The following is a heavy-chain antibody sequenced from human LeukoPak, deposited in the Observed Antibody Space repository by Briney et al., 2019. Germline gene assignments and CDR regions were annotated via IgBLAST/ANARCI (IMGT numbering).Heavy chain of an antibody. D-gene: IGHD5-18*01. Sequence: GGSLRLSCAASGFTFSSYGMHWVSQAPGKGLEWVAVIWYDGSNKYYADSVKGRFTISRDNSKNTLYLQMNSLRAEDTAVYYCARERGYSCGNMRGYFDYWGQGTLVTVSS. CDR3: ARERGYSCGNMRGYFDY. CDR2: IWYDGSNK. CDR1: GFTFSSYG. J-gene: IGHJ4*02. V-gene: IGHV3-33*01.